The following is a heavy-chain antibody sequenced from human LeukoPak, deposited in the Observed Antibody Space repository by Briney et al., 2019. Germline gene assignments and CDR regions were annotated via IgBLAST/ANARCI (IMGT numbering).Heavy chain of an antibody. J-gene: IGHJ1*01. Sequence: ASVKVSCKASGYTFTSYGITWVRQVPGQGLEWMGWISAYNGKREYAQKFQDRIIMTVDTSTRTAYLEMWDLRSDDTAMYYCARDLPFEGLHEWLLEYWGQGTLVSVSS. V-gene: IGHV1-18*01. D-gene: IGHD3-3*01. CDR3: ARDLPFEGLHEWLLEY. CDR1: GYTFTSYG. CDR2: ISAYNGKR.